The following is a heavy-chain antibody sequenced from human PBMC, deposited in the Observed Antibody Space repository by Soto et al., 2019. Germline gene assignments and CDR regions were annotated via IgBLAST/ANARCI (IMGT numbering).Heavy chain of an antibody. CDR1: GSSLSSSGVG. CDR2: IYWDDDK. J-gene: IGHJ4*02. V-gene: IGHV2-5*02. D-gene: IGHD3-16*01. CDR3: AHALGGGSSSYFDY. Sequence: QITLKESGPTLVKPTQTLKLTCTFYGSSLSSSGVGVGWIRQPPGKALEWLALIYWDDDKRYRPSLKSRLTITKDTSKNQVVLTMANMDPVDTASYYCAHALGGGSSSYFDYWGQGTLVTVSS.